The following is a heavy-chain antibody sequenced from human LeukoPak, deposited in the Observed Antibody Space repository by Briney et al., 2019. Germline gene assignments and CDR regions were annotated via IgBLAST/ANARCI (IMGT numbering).Heavy chain of an antibody. CDR2: ISYDGSNK. Sequence: GGSLRLSCAASGFTFSSYGMHWVRQAPGKGLEWVAVISYDGSNKYYADSVKGRFTISRDNSKNTLYLQMNSLRAEDTAVYYCAKDLSDVGGSPDYWGQGTLVTVSS. CDR3: AKDLSDVGGSPDY. V-gene: IGHV3-30*18. D-gene: IGHD2-15*01. J-gene: IGHJ4*02. CDR1: GFTFSSYG.